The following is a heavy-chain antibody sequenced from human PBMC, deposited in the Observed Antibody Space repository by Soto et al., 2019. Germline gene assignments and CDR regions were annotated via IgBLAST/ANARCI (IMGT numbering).Heavy chain of an antibody. CDR2: IYPGDSDT. CDR3: ASPRDSSGYYDAFDI. V-gene: IGHV5-51*01. Sequence: GESLKISCKGSGYSFFGYWIGWVRQMPGKGLEWMGIIYPGDSDTRYSPSFQGQVTISADKSISTAYLQWSSLKASDTAMYYCASPRDSSGYYDAFDIWGQGTMVTVSS. J-gene: IGHJ3*02. CDR1: GYSFFGYW. D-gene: IGHD3-22*01.